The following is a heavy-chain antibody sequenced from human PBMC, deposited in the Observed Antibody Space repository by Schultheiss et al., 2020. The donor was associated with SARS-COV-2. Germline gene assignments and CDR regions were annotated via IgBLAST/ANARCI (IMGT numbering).Heavy chain of an antibody. D-gene: IGHD6-13*01. Sequence: SGPTLVKPTETLTLTCTVSGFSLSNARMGVSWIRQPPGKALEWLALIYWDDDKRYSPSLKSRLTITKDTSKNQVVLTMTNMDPVDTATYYCAHACIAAAFYNWFDPWGQGTLVTVSS. CDR2: IYWDDDK. V-gene: IGHV2-5*02. J-gene: IGHJ5*02. CDR1: GFSLSNARMG. CDR3: AHACIAAAFYNWFDP.